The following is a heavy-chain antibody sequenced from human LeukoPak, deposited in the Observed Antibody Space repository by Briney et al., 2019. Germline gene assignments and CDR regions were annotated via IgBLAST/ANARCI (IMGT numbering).Heavy chain of an antibody. CDR3: AKGLAIAGATYFDY. CDR1: GFIFSSYA. V-gene: IGHV3-23*01. Sequence: GGSLRLSCAASGFIFSSYAMSWVRQAPGKGPEWVSAISGSGGRTYYADSAKGRFTISRDNSKSTLYLETNTLRAEDTALYYCAKGLAIAGATYFDYWGQGALVTVSS. J-gene: IGHJ4*02. CDR2: ISGSGGRT. D-gene: IGHD1-26*01.